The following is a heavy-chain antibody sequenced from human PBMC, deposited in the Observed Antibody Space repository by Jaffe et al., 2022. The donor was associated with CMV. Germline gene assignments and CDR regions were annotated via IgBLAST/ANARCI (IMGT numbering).Heavy chain of an antibody. Sequence: QVQLVQSGAEVKKPGASVKVSCKASGYTFTIYYIHWVRQAPGQGLEWMGVINPSDGTTTYAQKFQGRVTMTRDTSTSTVSMELSSLRSEDTAVYYCAIVGHNQYYFDYWGQGTLVTVSS. D-gene: IGHD2-15*01. V-gene: IGHV1-46*01. CDR1: GYTFTIYY. CDR2: INPSDGTT. J-gene: IGHJ4*02. CDR3: AIVGHNQYYFDY.